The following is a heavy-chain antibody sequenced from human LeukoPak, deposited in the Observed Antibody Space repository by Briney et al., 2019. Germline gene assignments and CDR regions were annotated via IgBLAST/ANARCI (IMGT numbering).Heavy chain of an antibody. V-gene: IGHV3-23*01. CDR2: ISGSGGST. D-gene: IGHD3-22*01. Sequence: GGSLRLSCAASGFTFSSYAMSWVRQAPGKGLEWVSAISGSGGSTYYADSVKDRFTISRDNSKNTLYLQMNSLRAEDTAVYYCAKDRSHYDSSGYFPDYFDYWGQGTLVTVSS. CDR3: AKDRSHYDSSGYFPDYFDY. CDR1: GFTFSSYA. J-gene: IGHJ4*02.